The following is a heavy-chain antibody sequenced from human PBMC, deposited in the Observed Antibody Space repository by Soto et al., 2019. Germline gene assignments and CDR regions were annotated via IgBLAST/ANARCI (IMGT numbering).Heavy chain of an antibody. CDR2: MNPNSGNK. V-gene: IGHV1-8*01. CDR3: ARVRLGYCSGGSCLDTYYYYMDV. J-gene: IGHJ6*03. Sequence: ASVKVSCKASGYTFTSYDINWVRQATGQGLEWMGWMNPNSGNKGYAQKFQGRVTMTRNTSISTAYMELSSLRSEDTAVYYCARVRLGYCSGGSCLDTYYYYMDVWGKGTTVTVSS. CDR1: GYTFTSYD. D-gene: IGHD2-15*01.